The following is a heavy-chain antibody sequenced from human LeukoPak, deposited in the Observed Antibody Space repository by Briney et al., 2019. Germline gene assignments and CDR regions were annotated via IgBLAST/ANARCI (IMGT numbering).Heavy chain of an antibody. CDR1: GYSFTTYW. CDR2: IYPGDSDT. CDR3: ARGGCSGSTCFDF. D-gene: IGHD2-15*01. Sequence: GESLKISCKGSGYSFTTYWIGWVRQMPGKGLEGMGIIYPGDSDTRYSPSFQGQVTISADKSINTPYLQCNSLKASDTAIYYCARGGCSGSTCFDFWGRGTLATVSS. V-gene: IGHV5-51*01. J-gene: IGHJ5*01.